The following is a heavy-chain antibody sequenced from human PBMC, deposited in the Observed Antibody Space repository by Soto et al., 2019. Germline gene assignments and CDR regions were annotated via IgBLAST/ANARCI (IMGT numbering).Heavy chain of an antibody. V-gene: IGHV3-30-3*01. D-gene: IGHD2-2*01. CDR1: GFIFSNYA. CDR2: ISSDVSNT. J-gene: IGHJ4*02. Sequence: QVQLVESGGGVVQSGRSLRLSCAASGFIFSNYAMHWVRQAPGKGLERVAMISSDVSNTYYAGSVSGRFTICRDNSANTLYLQMNSLRPEDTAVYSCARDGSPAVRNPRTYFDYWGQGTLVTVSS. CDR3: ARDGSPAVRNPRTYFDY.